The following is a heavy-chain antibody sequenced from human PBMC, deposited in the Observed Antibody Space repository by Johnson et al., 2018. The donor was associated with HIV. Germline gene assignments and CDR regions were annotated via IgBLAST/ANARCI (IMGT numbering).Heavy chain of an antibody. J-gene: IGHJ3*02. CDR1: GFTFSNYG. D-gene: IGHD1-26*01. CDR2: IRYDGSNK. CDR3: AKDEALGWELDPDAFDI. V-gene: IGHV3-30*02. Sequence: QVQLVESGGGVVQPGRSLRLSCAASGFTFSNYGMHWVRQAPGKGLEWVAFIRYDGSNKYYADSVKGRFTISRDNSKNTLYLQMNSLRAEDTAVYYCAKDEALGWELDPDAFDIWGQGTMVTVSS.